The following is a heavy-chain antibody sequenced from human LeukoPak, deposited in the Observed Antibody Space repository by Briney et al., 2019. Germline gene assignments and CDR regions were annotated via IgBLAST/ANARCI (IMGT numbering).Heavy chain of an antibody. D-gene: IGHD1-26*01. CDR1: GFPLSSYW. J-gene: IGHJ4*02. CDR2: MNIDGSEK. V-gene: IGHV3-7*01. Sequence: GGSLRLSCVASGFPLSSYWMTWVRQTPGKRLEWVANMNIDGSEKYYADSVKGRFSISRDNARNSVYLQMNSLRVEDTAVYYCARDPVEWELLLDYWGQGTLVTVSS. CDR3: ARDPVEWELLLDY.